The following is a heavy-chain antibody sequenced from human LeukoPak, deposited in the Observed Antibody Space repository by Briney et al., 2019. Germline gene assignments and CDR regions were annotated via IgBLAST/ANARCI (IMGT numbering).Heavy chain of an antibody. CDR2: IIPILGIA. Sequence: SVKVSCKASGGTFSNYTISWVRRAPGQGLEWMGRIIPILGIANYAQKFQGRVTITADKSTSTAYMELSSLRSEDTAVYYCAREGGMVRGTNFYWGQGTLVTVSS. J-gene: IGHJ4*02. CDR1: GGTFSNYT. CDR3: AREGGMVRGTNFY. D-gene: IGHD3-10*01. V-gene: IGHV1-69*04.